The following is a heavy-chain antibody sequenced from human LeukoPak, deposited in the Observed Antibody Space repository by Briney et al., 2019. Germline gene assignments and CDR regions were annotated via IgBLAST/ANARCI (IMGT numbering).Heavy chain of an antibody. J-gene: IGHJ6*03. CDR3: AGDGGYSDMAEYYYYYYMDV. CDR1: GGSISSYY. Sequence: SETLSLTCTVSGGSISSYYWSWIRQPAGKGLEWIGRIYTSGSTNYNPSLKSRVTMSVDTSKNQFSLKLSSVTAAHTAVYYCAGDGGYSDMAEYYYYYYMDVWGKGTTVTISS. V-gene: IGHV4-4*07. D-gene: IGHD1-26*01. CDR2: IYTSGST.